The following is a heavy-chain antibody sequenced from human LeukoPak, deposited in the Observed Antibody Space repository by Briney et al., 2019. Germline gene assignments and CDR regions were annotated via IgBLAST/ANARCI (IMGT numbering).Heavy chain of an antibody. V-gene: IGHV3-9*01. J-gene: IGHJ4*02. CDR3: AKDMVSMVRGVFYFDY. D-gene: IGHD3-10*01. Sequence: GGSLRLSCAASGFTFDDYAMHRVRQAPGKGLEWVSGISWNSGSIGYADSVKGRFTISRDNAKNSLYLQMNSLRAEDTALYYCAKDMVSMVRGVFYFDYWGQGTLVTVSS. CDR1: GFTFDDYA. CDR2: ISWNSGSI.